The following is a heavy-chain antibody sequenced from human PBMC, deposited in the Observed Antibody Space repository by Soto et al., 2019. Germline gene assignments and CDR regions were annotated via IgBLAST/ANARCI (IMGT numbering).Heavy chain of an antibody. J-gene: IGHJ4*02. Sequence: GGSLRLSCTVSGFDFGYYYMSWVRQAPGKGLEWVSYIDSGDGTTYYTDSVKGRFTISRDNAKKTVYLQMSSLRVEDTALYYCVRPYYSSSWFPFDRWGQGTLVTVSS. CDR2: IDSGDGTT. CDR3: VRPYYSSSWFPFDR. D-gene: IGHD6-13*01. V-gene: IGHV3-11*01. CDR1: GFDFGYYY.